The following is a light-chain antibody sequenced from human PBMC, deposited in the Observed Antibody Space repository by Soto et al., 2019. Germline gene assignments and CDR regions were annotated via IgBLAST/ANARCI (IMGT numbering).Light chain of an antibody. CDR2: DNN. CDR3: SSYTSSSTPV. Sequence: QSVLTQPPSVSAAPGQKVTISCSGSSSNIGNDYVSWYQHLPGTAPKLLIYDNNKRPSGIPDRFSGSKSGTSATLGITGLQTGDEADYYCSSYTSSSTPVFGGGTKLTVL. V-gene: IGLV1-51*01. CDR1: SSNIGNDY. J-gene: IGLJ3*02.